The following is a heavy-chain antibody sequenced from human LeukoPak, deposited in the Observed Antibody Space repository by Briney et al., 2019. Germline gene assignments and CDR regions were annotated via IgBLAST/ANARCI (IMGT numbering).Heavy chain of an antibody. CDR1: GGSISSYY. Sequence: SETLSLTCTVSGGSISSYYWSWIRQPPGKGLEWIGYIYYSGSTNYNPSLKSRVTISVDTSKNQFSLKLSSMTAADTAVYYCERLVYSSSATPYYFDYWGQGTLVTVSS. J-gene: IGHJ4*02. CDR2: IYYSGST. V-gene: IGHV4-59*01. CDR3: ERLVYSSSATPYYFDY. D-gene: IGHD6-13*01.